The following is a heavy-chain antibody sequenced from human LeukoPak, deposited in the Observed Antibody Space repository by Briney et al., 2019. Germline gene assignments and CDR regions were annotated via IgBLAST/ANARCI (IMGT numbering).Heavy chain of an antibody. V-gene: IGHV3-7*01. CDR2: IKPDGSEN. CDR3: AREGHWNRDY. Sequence: PAGGSLRLSCAASGFTFSSYWMDWVRQAPGKGLEWVANIKPDGSENYHVEAVKGRFTISRDNAKNSLYLQMNSLRAEDTAVYYCAREGHWNRDYWGQGTLVTVSS. J-gene: IGHJ4*02. D-gene: IGHD2/OR15-2a*01. CDR1: GFTFSSYW.